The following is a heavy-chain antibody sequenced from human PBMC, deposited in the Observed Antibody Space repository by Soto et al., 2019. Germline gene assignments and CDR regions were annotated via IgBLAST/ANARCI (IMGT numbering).Heavy chain of an antibody. V-gene: IGHV3-48*04. Sequence: GGSLRLSCAASGFTFSSYSMNWVRQAPGKGLEWVSYISSSSTIYYADSVKGRFTISRDTAKNTLYLQMNTLRGEDTGVYFCVRDQDTYGQAVYNLWGQGTLVTVSS. J-gene: IGHJ5*02. CDR3: VRDQDTYGQAVYNL. D-gene: IGHD2-8*01. CDR1: GFTFSSYS. CDR2: ISSSSTI.